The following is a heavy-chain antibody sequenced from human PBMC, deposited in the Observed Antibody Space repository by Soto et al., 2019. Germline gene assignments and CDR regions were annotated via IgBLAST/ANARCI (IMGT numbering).Heavy chain of an antibody. V-gene: IGHV4-34*01. J-gene: IGHJ6*02. CDR2: INHSGST. CDR1: GGSFSGYY. Sequence: HVQLQQWGAGLLKPSETLSLTCAVYGGSFSGYYWSWIRQPPGKGLEWIGEINHSGSTNYNPSLKSRVTISVDTSKNQFSLKLSSVTAADTAVYYCARRPGGSGSQHYYYYGMDVWGQGTTVTVSS. D-gene: IGHD3-10*01. CDR3: ARRPGGSGSQHYYYYGMDV.